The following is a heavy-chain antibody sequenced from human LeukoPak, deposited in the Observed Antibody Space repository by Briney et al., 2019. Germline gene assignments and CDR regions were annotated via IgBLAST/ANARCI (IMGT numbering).Heavy chain of an antibody. Sequence: SETLSLTCTVSGGSTNDYYWTWIRQPSGQGLEWLGRIHTGGSTNYNPSPRRRLTMSVDTSKNQFSLKLSSVTAADTAVYYCASQRKYSTSWPFFDYWGQGTLVTVSS. CDR3: ASQRKYSTSWPFFDY. D-gene: IGHD6-13*01. J-gene: IGHJ4*02. CDR1: GGSTNDYY. CDR2: IHTGGST. V-gene: IGHV4-4*07.